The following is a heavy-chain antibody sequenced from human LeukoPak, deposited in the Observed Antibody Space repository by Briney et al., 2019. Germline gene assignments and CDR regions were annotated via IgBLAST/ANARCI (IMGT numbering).Heavy chain of an antibody. D-gene: IGHD5-12*01. J-gene: IGHJ3*02. CDR3: ARDKGGRTVATNAFDI. CDR1: GFTFSSYS. Sequence: KPGGSLRLSCAASGFTFSSYSMNWVRQAPGKGLEWVSSISSSSSYIYYADSVKGRFTISRDNAKNSLYLQMNSLRAEDTAVHYCARDKGGRTVATNAFDIWGQGTMVTVSS. V-gene: IGHV3-21*01. CDR2: ISSSSSYI.